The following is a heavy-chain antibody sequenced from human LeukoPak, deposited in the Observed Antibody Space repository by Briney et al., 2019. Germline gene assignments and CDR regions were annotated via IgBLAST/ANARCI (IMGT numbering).Heavy chain of an antibody. J-gene: IGHJ4*02. Sequence: GGSLRLSCAASGFIFSSYAMSWVRQAPGKGLEWVSSIVGSGAATYYADSVKGRFTISRDNSKNTLFVQMNNLRAEDTAVYYCAKISDFWSGFPGYWGQGTLVTVSS. CDR1: GFIFSSYA. D-gene: IGHD3-3*01. V-gene: IGHV3-23*01. CDR2: IVGSGAAT. CDR3: AKISDFWSGFPGY.